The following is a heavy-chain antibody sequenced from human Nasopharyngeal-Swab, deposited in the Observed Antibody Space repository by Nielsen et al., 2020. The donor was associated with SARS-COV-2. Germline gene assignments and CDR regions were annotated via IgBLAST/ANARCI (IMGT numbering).Heavy chain of an antibody. CDR2: IIPIFGTA. Sequence: SVKVSCKASGGTFSSYAISWVRQAPGQGLEWMGGIIPIFGTANYAQKFQGRVTITADKSTSTACMELSSLRSEDTAVYYCARVGTIFGVVSGVDWGQGTLVTVSS. CDR1: GGTFSSYA. V-gene: IGHV1-69*06. D-gene: IGHD3-3*01. CDR3: ARVGTIFGVVSGVD. J-gene: IGHJ4*02.